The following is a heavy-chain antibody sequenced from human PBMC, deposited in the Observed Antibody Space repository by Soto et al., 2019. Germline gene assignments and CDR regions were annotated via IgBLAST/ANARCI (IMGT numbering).Heavy chain of an antibody. D-gene: IGHD6-13*01. J-gene: IGHJ4*02. CDR3: AKDIDPGIAAAGDY. CDR2: ITGSGGGT. V-gene: IGHV3-21*04. CDR1: GFTFSTYT. Sequence: GGSLSLSCAASGFTFSTYTMNWVRQAPGKGLEWVSSITGSGGGTYYADSVKGRVTVSRDNAKNSLYLQMNSLRAEDTALYYCAKDIDPGIAAAGDYWGQGTLVTVSS.